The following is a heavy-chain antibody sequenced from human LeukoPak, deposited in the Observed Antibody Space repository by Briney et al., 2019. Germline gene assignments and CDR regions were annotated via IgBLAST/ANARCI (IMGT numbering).Heavy chain of an antibody. D-gene: IGHD3-22*01. V-gene: IGHV4-59*01. Sequence: PSETLSLTCTVSGGSISSYYWSWIRQPPGKGLEWIGYIYYSGSTNYNPSLKSRVTISVDTSKNQFSLKLSSVTAADTAVYYCARVWVYDSSGYYSRLLDYWGQGTLVTVSS. CDR2: IYYSGST. J-gene: IGHJ4*02. CDR3: ARVWVYDSSGYYSRLLDY. CDR1: GGSISSYY.